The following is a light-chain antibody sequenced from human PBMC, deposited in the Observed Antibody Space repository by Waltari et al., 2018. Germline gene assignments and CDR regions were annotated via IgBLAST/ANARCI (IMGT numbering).Light chain of an antibody. CDR1: QRLQTSNGYYY. V-gene: IGKV2-28*01. CDR2: MAS. J-gene: IGKJ2*01. Sequence: EIVLTQSPLSLPVTPGESASISCRSSQRLQTSNGYYYLHWFLQRPGQPPQLLISMASNRACGVSDRFSGSDSSSGADCTLTISPVEAEDVGVYYCMQALQTPHTFGQGTKLEIK. CDR3: MQALQTPHT.